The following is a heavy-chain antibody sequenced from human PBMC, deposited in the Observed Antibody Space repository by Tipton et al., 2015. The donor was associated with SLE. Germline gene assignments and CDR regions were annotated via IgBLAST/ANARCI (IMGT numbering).Heavy chain of an antibody. CDR2: ISYSGST. Sequence: TLSLTCTVSGDSITSDYWTWIRQPPGKGLEWIGYISYSGSTNYNPAVRSRVSTSLDTSKNQFSLKVKSVTTADTAVYYGARMRGGYNAHHWGQGILVTVSS. CDR1: GDSITSDY. V-gene: IGHV4-59*07. CDR3: ARMRGGYNAHH. D-gene: IGHD5-24*01. J-gene: IGHJ5*02.